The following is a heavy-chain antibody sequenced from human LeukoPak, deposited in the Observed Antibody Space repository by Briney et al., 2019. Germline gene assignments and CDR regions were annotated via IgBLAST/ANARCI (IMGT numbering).Heavy chain of an antibody. CDR3: ARDIVVVVAATPFSNWFDP. V-gene: IGHV3-30-3*01. CDR2: ISYDGSNK. D-gene: IGHD2-15*01. CDR1: GFTFSSYA. J-gene: IGHJ5*02. Sequence: GRSLRLSSAASGFTFSSYAMHWVRQAPGKGLEWVAVISYDGSNKYYADSVKGRFTISRDNSKNTLYLQMNSLRAEDTAVYYCARDIVVVVAATPFSNWFDPWGQGTLVTVSS.